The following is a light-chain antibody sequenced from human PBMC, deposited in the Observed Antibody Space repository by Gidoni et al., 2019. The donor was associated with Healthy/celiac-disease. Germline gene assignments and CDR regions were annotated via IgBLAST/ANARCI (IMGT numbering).Light chain of an antibody. CDR3: QQRSNWPLT. CDR2: DAS. Sequence: EIVLTQSPATLSLSPGERATLPCRASQGVSSYLAWYQQKPGQAPRPLIYDASNRATGIPARFSGSGSGTDFTLTISSLEPEDFAVYYCQQRSNWPLTFGGXTKVEIK. CDR1: QGVSSY. J-gene: IGKJ4*01. V-gene: IGKV3-11*01.